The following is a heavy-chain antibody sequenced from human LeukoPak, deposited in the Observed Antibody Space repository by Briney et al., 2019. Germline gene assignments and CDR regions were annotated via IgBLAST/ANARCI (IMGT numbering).Heavy chain of an antibody. CDR3: ARLTYSYDSASSGYYYFDN. CDR2: IFRTGSA. CDR1: GFSISSGCH. D-gene: IGHD3-22*01. Sequence: PSETLSLTCSVSGFSISSGCHWGWIRQSPGKGLVWIGTIFRTGSAYYNASLKSRATIAVDTSTNQFSLKLGSVTAADTAVYYCARLTYSYDSASSGYYYFDNWGQGALVSVSS. V-gene: IGHV4-38-2*01. J-gene: IGHJ4*02.